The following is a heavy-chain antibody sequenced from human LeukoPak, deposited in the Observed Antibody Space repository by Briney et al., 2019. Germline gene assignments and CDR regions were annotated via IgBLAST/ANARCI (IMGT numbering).Heavy chain of an antibody. J-gene: IGHJ5*02. V-gene: IGHV4-31*03. Sequence: PSETLSLTCTVSGGSISSGGYYWSWIRQHPGKGLEWIGYIYYSGSTYYNPSLKSRVTISVDTSKNQFSLKLSSVTAADTAVYHCARGLGRRIAAAGNFEVVWFDPWGQGTLVTVSS. D-gene: IGHD6-13*01. CDR1: GGSISSGGYY. CDR2: IYYSGST. CDR3: ARGLGRRIAAAGNFEVVWFDP.